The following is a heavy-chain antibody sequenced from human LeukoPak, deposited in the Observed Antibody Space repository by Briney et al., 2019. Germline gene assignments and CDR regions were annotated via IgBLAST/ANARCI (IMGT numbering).Heavy chain of an antibody. CDR2: VYYSGST. CDR1: GGSISSSNYY. J-gene: IGHJ4*02. V-gene: IGHV4-39*01. D-gene: IGHD3-10*01. CDR3: ASTIMVRGVTPYFDY. Sequence: SETLPLTCTVSGGSISSSNYYWGWIRQPPGKGLEWIGSVYYSGSTYYNPSLTSRVTISVDTSKNQFSLKLSSVTAADAAVYYCASTIMVRGVTPYFDYWGQGTLVTVSS.